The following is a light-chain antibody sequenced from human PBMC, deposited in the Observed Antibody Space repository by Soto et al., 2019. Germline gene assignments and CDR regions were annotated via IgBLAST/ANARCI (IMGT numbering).Light chain of an antibody. J-gene: IGKJ1*01. CDR3: QQYDNFPQT. CDR2: RIY. Sequence: ETLLTQSPGTLSLSPGERATLSCRATETLGRNYLAWYQQKPGQAPRLLIHRIYIRAAGIPDRFSGSASGTDFTLTISRLEPEDFVMYYCQQYDNFPQTFGRGTKVDIK. CDR1: ETLGRNY. V-gene: IGKV3-20*01.